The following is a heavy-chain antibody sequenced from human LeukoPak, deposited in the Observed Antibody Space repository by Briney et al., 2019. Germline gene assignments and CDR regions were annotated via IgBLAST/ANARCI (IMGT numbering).Heavy chain of an antibody. CDR3: ARDGRGRWAAAGTDY. J-gene: IGHJ4*02. D-gene: IGHD6-13*01. CDR2: ISSSSSYI. Sequence: PGGSLRLSCAASGFTFSSYSMNWVRQAPGKGLEWVSSISSSSSYIYYADSVKGRFTISRDNAKNSLYLQMNSLRAEDTAVYYCARDGRGRWAAAGTDYWGQGTLVTVSS. CDR1: GFTFSSYS. V-gene: IGHV3-21*01.